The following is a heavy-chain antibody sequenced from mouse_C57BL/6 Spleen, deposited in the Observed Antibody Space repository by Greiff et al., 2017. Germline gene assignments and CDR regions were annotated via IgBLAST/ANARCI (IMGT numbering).Heavy chain of an antibody. CDR1: GYAFTNYL. CDR2: INPGSGGT. J-gene: IGHJ2*01. CDR3: ARGGLTTVVALDY. D-gene: IGHD1-1*01. V-gene: IGHV1-54*01. Sequence: QVQLQQSGAELVRPGTSVTVSCKASGYAFTNYLLEWVQQRPGQGLEWIGVINPGSGGTNYNEKFKGKATLTADKSSSTAYMQLSSLTSEDSEVYFCARGGLTTVVALDYWGQGTTLTVSS.